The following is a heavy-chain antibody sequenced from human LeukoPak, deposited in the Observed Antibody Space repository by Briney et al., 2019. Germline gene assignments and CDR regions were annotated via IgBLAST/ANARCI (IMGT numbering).Heavy chain of an antibody. V-gene: IGHV1-2*06. D-gene: IGHD3-3*01. CDR2: INPNSGGT. J-gene: IGHJ4*02. CDR1: GYTFTGYY. Sequence: GASVKVSCKASGYTFTGYYMHWVRQAPGQGLEWMGRINPNSGGTNYAQKFQGRVTMTRDTSISTAYMELSRLRSDDTAVYYCASSITIFGVVQFDYWGQGTLVTVSS. CDR3: ASSITIFGVVQFDY.